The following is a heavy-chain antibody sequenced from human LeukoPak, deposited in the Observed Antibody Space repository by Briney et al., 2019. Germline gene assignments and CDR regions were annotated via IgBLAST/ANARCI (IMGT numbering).Heavy chain of an antibody. D-gene: IGHD3-10*01. CDR2: IWYDGSNK. CDR1: GFTFSSYG. J-gene: IGHJ5*02. V-gene: IGHV3-33*01. Sequence: PGGSLRLSCAASGFTFSSYGMHWVRQAPGKGLEWVAVIWYDGSNKYYADSVKGRFTISRDNSKNTLYLQMNSLRAEDTAVYYCARGYGSGSSNWFDPWGQGTLVTVSS. CDR3: ARGYGSGSSNWFDP.